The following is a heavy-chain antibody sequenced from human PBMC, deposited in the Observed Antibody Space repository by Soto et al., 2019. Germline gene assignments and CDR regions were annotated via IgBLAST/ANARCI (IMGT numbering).Heavy chain of an antibody. J-gene: IGHJ4*02. CDR3: ARDHPILPIQLWLPVCDY. CDR1: GFTFSSYW. Sequence: EVQLVESGGGLVQPGGSLRLSCAASGFTFSSYWMSWVRQAPGKGLEWVANIKQDGSEKYYVDSVKGRFTISRDNAKNSLYLQMNSLRAEDTAVYYCARDHPILPIQLWLPVCDYWGQGTLVTVSS. V-gene: IGHV3-7*03. D-gene: IGHD5-18*01. CDR2: IKQDGSEK.